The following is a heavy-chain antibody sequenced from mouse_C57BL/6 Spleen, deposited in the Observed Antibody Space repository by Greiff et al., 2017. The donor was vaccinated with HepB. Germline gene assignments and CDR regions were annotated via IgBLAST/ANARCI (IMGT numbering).Heavy chain of an antibody. V-gene: IGHV1-52*01. D-gene: IGHD1-1*01. CDR2: IDPSDSET. J-gene: IGHJ1*03. Sequence: QVQLQQPGAELVRPGSSVKLSCKASGYTFTSYWMHWVKQRPIQGLEWIGNIDPSDSETHYNQKFKDKATLTVDKSSSTACMQLSSLTSEDSAVYYCARSHYYGGSYWYFDVWGTGTTVTVSS. CDR1: GYTFTSYW. CDR3: ARSHYYGGSYWYFDV.